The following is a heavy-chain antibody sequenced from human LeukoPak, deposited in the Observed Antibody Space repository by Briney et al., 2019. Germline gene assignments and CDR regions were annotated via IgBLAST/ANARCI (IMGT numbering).Heavy chain of an antibody. CDR1: GFTFSDYY. D-gene: IGHD3-10*01. J-gene: IGHJ4*02. CDR2: ISSSGSTI. Sequence: PGGSLRLSCAASGFTFSDYYMSWIRQAPGKGLEWVSYISSSGSTIYYADSVKGRFTISRDNAKNSLYLQMNSLKTEDTAVYYCTTSIYGSGSYLFDYWGQGTLVTVSS. V-gene: IGHV3-11*01. CDR3: TTSIYGSGSYLFDY.